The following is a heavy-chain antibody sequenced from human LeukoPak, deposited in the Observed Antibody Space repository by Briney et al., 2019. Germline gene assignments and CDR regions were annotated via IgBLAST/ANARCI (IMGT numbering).Heavy chain of an antibody. CDR2: INHSGST. Sequence: SETLSLTCAVYGGSFSGYYWSWIRQPPGKGLEWIGEINHSGSTNYNPSLKSRVTISVDTSKNQFSLKLSSVTAADTAVYYCARDLQYYYGSGSSFDYWGQGTLVTVSS. CDR3: ARDLQYYYGSGSSFDY. CDR1: GGSFSGYY. D-gene: IGHD3-10*01. V-gene: IGHV4-34*01. J-gene: IGHJ4*02.